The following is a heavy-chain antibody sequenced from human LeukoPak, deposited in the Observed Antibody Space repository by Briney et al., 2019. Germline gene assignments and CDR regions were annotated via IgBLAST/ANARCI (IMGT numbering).Heavy chain of an antibody. D-gene: IGHD6-13*01. CDR1: GFTFSTSW. V-gene: IGHV3-7*05. CDR2: IKQDGSEK. J-gene: IGHJ4*02. CDR3: ARRGTSSSWAHFDY. Sequence: GGSLRLSCTASGFTFSTSWMNWVRQAPGKGLEWVANIKQDGSEKYYVDSVKGRFTISRDNPKNSLSLQMSSLTAEDTAVYYCARRGTSSSWAHFDYWGQGTLVTVSS.